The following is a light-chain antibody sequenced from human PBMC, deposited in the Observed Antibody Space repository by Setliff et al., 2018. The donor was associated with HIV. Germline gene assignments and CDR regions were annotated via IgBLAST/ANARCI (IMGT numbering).Light chain of an antibody. CDR3: TSFTNSDSHYV. CDR1: SSDVGGYNY. V-gene: IGLV2-14*01. J-gene: IGLJ1*01. Sequence: SALAQPASVSGSPGQSITISCTGTSSDVGGYNYVSWYQQHPGKAPKLILYEVTYRPSGVSNRFSGSKSGSTASLTISGLQADDEADYYCTSFTNSDSHYVFGSGTKV. CDR2: EVT.